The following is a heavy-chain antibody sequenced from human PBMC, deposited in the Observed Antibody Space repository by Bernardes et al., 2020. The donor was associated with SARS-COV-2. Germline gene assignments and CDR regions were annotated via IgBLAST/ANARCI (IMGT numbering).Heavy chain of an antibody. Sequence: GGSLRLSCAASGFTFSSYGMHWVRQAPGKGLEWVAVISYDGSNKYYADSVKGRFTISRDNSKNTLYLQMNSLRAEDTAVYYCARDGTMTDFWTGYSTVNWFDPGGQRTLVTVSS. CDR1: GFTFSSYG. J-gene: IGHJ5*02. D-gene: IGHD3-3*01. V-gene: IGHV3-30*03. CDR3: ARDGTMTDFWTGYSTVNWFDP. CDR2: ISYDGSNK.